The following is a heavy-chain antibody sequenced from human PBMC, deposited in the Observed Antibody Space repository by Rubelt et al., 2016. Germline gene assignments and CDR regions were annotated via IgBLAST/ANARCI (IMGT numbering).Heavy chain of an antibody. Sequence: QVQLVQSGAEVKKPGSSVKVYCKASGGTFSSYAISWVRQAPGQGLEWMGRIITILGIANYAQKFQCRVTITADKSTSTAYMELSSLRSEDTAVYYCARGYSSSWYDYWGQGTLVTVSS. V-gene: IGHV1-69*04. CDR2: IITILGIA. CDR1: GGTFSSYA. J-gene: IGHJ4*02. D-gene: IGHD6-13*01. CDR3: ARGYSSSWYDY.